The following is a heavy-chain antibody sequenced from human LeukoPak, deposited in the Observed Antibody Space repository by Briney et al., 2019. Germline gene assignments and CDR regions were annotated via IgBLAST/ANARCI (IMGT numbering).Heavy chain of an antibody. V-gene: IGHV4-34*01. D-gene: IGHD3-9*01. J-gene: IGHJ4*02. CDR1: GGSFSGYY. Sequence: PSETLSLTCAVYGGSFSGYYWSWIRQPPGKGLEWIGEINHRGSTNYNPSLKGRVTISVDSSKNQFSLKLNSVTAADTAVYYCSRGDFDPDYWVQGTLVTVSS. CDR3: SRGDFDPDY. CDR2: INHRGST.